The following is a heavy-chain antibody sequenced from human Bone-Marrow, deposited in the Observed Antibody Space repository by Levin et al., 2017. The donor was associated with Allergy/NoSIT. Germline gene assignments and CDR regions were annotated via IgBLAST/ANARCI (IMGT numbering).Heavy chain of an antibody. Sequence: SVKVSCKASGGTFSNYPISWVRQAPGQGLEWMGGIIPFFGTPNYAQDFQGRVTITADRSTSTAYLELSSLKSEDTAIYYCARKRNETTDYGDHGMGSYYYYYMDVWGKGTAVTVSS. J-gene: IGHJ6*03. V-gene: IGHV1-69*06. CDR1: GGTFSNYP. CDR2: IIPFFGTP. CDR3: ARKRNETTDYGDHGMGSYYYYYMDV. D-gene: IGHD4-17*01.